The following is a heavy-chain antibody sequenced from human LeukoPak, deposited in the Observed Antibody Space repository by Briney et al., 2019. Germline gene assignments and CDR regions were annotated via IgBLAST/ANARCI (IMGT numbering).Heavy chain of an antibody. CDR2: IWYDGSNK. CDR1: GFTFSSYG. Sequence: GSLRLSCAASGFTFSSYGMHWVRQAPGKGLEWVAVIWYDGSNKYYADSVKGRFTISRDNSNNTLYLQMNSLRVEDTAVYYCARDPPYDFWSGYFDYWGQGTLVTVSS. J-gene: IGHJ4*02. CDR3: ARDPPYDFWSGYFDY. D-gene: IGHD3-3*01. V-gene: IGHV3-33*08.